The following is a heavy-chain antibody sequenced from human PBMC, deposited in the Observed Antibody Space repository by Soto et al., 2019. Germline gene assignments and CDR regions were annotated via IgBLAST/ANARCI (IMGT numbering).Heavy chain of an antibody. J-gene: IGHJ4*02. CDR2: IKQDGSEK. CDR3: AREALTDCSGGSCYGGFDY. CDR1: RITFSRYW. Sequence: LRLSYAASRITFSRYWISWVRQAPGKGMEWVANIKQDGSEKYYVDSVKGRFTISRDNAKNSLYLQMNSLRAGDTAVYYCAREALTDCSGGSCYGGFDYWGQGTLVTVSS. D-gene: IGHD2-15*01. V-gene: IGHV3-7*01.